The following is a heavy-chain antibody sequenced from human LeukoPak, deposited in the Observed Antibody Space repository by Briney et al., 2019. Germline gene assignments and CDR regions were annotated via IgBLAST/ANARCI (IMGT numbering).Heavy chain of an antibody. CDR2: INPNSGGT. CDR1: GYTFTGYY. CDR3: ARDLGYCSSTSCYDPYNWLDP. Sequence: GASVKVSCKASGYTFTGYYMHWVRQAPGQGLEWMGWINPNSGGTNYAQKFQGRVTMTRDTSISTAYMELSRLRSDDTAVYYCARDLGYCSSTSCYDPYNWLDPWGQGTLVTVSS. J-gene: IGHJ5*02. V-gene: IGHV1-2*02. D-gene: IGHD2-2*01.